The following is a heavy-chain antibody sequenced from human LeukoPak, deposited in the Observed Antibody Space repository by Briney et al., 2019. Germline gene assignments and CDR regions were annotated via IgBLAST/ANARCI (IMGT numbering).Heavy chain of an antibody. Sequence: SETLSLTCTVSGGSISSGDYYWSWIRQPPGKGLEWIGYIYYSGSTYYNPSLKSRVTISVDTSKNQFSLKLSSVTAADTAVYYCARGESVEWLLTVFGYWGQGTLVTVSS. D-gene: IGHD5-12*01. CDR1: GGSISSGDYY. CDR3: ARGESVEWLLTVFGY. V-gene: IGHV4-30-4*01. J-gene: IGHJ4*02. CDR2: IYYSGST.